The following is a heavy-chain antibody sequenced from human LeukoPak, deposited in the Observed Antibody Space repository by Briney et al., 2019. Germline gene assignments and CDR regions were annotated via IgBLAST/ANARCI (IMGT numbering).Heavy chain of an antibody. V-gene: IGHV3-23*01. J-gene: IGHJ3*02. Sequence: RSGGSLRLSCGASGFTYSTYAMNWVRQAPGKGLEWVPGISGSGGCTYYADSVKGRFTISRDNSKNTVYLQMNSLRADDTAVYYLSIAGSITMMIVTPDAFDIWGQGTMVTVSS. CDR2: ISGSGGCT. CDR1: GFTYSTYA. D-gene: IGHD3-22*01. CDR3: SIAGSITMMIVTPDAFDI.